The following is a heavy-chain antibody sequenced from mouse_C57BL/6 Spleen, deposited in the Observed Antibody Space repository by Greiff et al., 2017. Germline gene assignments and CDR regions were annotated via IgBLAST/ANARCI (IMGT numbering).Heavy chain of an antibody. CDR2: ISDGGSYT. CDR1: GFTFSSYA. CDR3: ARDEPDYYGSSFGYFEV. J-gene: IGHJ1*03. V-gene: IGHV5-4*01. D-gene: IGHD1-1*01. Sequence: EVQRVESGGGLVKPGGSLKLSCAASGFTFSSYAMSWVRQTPEKRLEWVATISDGGSYTYYPDNVKGRFTISRDNAKNNLYLQMSHLKSEDTAMYYCARDEPDYYGSSFGYFEVWGTGTTVTVSS.